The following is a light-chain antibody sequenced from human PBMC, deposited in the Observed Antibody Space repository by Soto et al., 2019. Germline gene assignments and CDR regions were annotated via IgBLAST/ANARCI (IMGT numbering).Light chain of an antibody. CDR3: CLYVGGRTYV. J-gene: IGLJ1*01. Sequence: QSVLVQPASVSWSPGQSITISCTGTVGLVSWYQQHPGKVPKLIIYDDTKRPSGVSSRFSGSKSGNTASLTISGLQTEDEADYYCCLYVGGRTYVFGTGTKVTVL. V-gene: IGLV2-23*01. CDR1: VGL. CDR2: DDT.